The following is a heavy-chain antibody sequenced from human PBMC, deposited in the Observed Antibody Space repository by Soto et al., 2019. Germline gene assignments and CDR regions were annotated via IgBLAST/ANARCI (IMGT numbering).Heavy chain of an antibody. J-gene: IGHJ6*02. CDR1: GYTFTSYA. V-gene: IGHV1-3*04. CDR2: LSTAKGVT. Sequence: QVHLVQSGAEVKQPGASLKVSCKASGYTFTSYALHWLRQAPGQRPEWMGWLSTAKGVTKYAQKFQGRVTFTRDASASTVYMELSSLRSEDTAVYYCARDLGTMVRGVVVYYYGLDLWGQGTTVTVAS. CDR3: ARDLGTMVRGVVVYYYGLDL. D-gene: IGHD3-10*01.